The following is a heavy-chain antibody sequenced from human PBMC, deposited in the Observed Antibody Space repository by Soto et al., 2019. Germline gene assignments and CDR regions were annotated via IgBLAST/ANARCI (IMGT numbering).Heavy chain of an antibody. CDR3: AKSAYSVVVVAATLFFDY. J-gene: IGHJ4*02. CDR2: ISGSGGST. D-gene: IGHD2-15*01. V-gene: IGHV3-23*01. Sequence: GGSLRLSCAASGFTFSSYAMSWVRQAPGKGLEWVSAISGSGGSTYYADSVKGRFTISRDNSKNTLYLQMNSLRAEDTAVYYCAKSAYSVVVVAATLFFDYWGQGTLVTVSS. CDR1: GFTFSSYA.